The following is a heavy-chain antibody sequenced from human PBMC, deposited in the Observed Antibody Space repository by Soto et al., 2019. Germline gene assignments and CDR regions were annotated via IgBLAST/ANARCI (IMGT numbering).Heavy chain of an antibody. CDR2: ISGSGGST. D-gene: IGHD3-3*01. J-gene: IGHJ6*03. CDR1: GFTFSNYA. V-gene: IGHV3-23*01. CDR3: VRQTEWGIMDV. Sequence: EVQLLESGGGLVQPGGSLRLSCAASGFTFSNYAMSWVRQAPGKGLEWVSAISGSGGSTYYADSVKGRFTISRDNSKNTLYLQMNSLRVEDTALYYCVRQTEWGIMDVLGKGTTVTVYS.